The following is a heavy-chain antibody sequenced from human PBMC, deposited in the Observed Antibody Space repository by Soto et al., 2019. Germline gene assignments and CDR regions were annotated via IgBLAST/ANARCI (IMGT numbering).Heavy chain of an antibody. Sequence: ASVKVSCKASGYTFTSYGISWVRQAPGQGLEWMGWISAYNGNTNYAQKLQGRDTMTTDTSTSTAYMELRSLRSDDTAVYYCARHGLIYYGSGSFYYYYGMDVWGQGTTVTVSS. CDR1: GYTFTSYG. V-gene: IGHV1-18*01. J-gene: IGHJ6*02. CDR3: ARHGLIYYGSGSFYYYYGMDV. CDR2: ISAYNGNT. D-gene: IGHD3-10*01.